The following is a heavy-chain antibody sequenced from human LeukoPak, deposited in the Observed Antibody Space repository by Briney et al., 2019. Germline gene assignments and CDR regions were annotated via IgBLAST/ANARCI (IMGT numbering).Heavy chain of an antibody. V-gene: IGHV4-59*08. CDR3: ARHQGHDFYDSSGYYSFHY. D-gene: IGHD3-22*01. Sequence: SETLSLTCTVSGGAINNYYWSWIRQPPGKGLEWSGYIYYSGSTNYNPSLKSRVTISADTSKNQFSLKLTSVTAADTAVYFCARHQGHDFYDSSGYYSFHYWGQGTLVTVSS. J-gene: IGHJ4*02. CDR1: GGAINNYY. CDR2: IYYSGST.